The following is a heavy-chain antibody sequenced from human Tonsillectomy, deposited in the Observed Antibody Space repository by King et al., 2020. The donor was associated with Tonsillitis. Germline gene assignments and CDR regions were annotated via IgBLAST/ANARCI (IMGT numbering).Heavy chain of an antibody. D-gene: IGHD4-17*01. CDR2: IDLYDDK. CDR3: ALRSSYGDYLGAFDY. V-gene: IGHV2-70*04. CDR1: GFSLSTSGMR. Sequence: TLKESGPALVKPTQTLTLTCTFSGFSLSTSGMRLSWIRQPPGEALEWLALIDLYDDKFYFTSLKTRLTISKDASKNQVVLTMTNMDPVDTATYYCALRSSYGDYLGAFDYWGQGTLVTVSS. J-gene: IGHJ4*02.